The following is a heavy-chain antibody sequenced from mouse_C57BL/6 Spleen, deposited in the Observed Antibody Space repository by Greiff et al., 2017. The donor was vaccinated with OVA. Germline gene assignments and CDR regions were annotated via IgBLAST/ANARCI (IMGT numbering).Heavy chain of an antibody. Sequence: QVQLKESGAELVRPGTSVKVSCKASGYAFTNYLIEWVKQRPGQGLEWIGVINPGSGGTNYNEKFKGKATLTADKSSSTAYMQLSSLTSEDSAVYFCARAAQATDAMDYWGQGTSVTVSS. V-gene: IGHV1-54*01. CDR3: ARAAQATDAMDY. CDR2: INPGSGGT. J-gene: IGHJ4*01. D-gene: IGHD3-2*02. CDR1: GYAFTNYL.